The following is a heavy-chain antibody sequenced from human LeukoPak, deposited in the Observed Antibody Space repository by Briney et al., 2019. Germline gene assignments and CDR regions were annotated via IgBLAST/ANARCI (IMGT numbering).Heavy chain of an antibody. CDR3: ARVPSYGSGSREPPYYHYGMDV. CDR1: GFTFSSYG. CDR2: IWFDGSNK. D-gene: IGHD3-10*01. J-gene: IGHJ6*02. Sequence: GRSLRLSCAASGFTFSSYGMHWVRQAPGKGLEWVAVIWFDGSNKYYADSVKGRFTISRDNSKNTLYLQMNSLRAEDTAVYYCARVPSYGSGSREPPYYHYGMDVWGQGTTVTVSS. V-gene: IGHV3-33*01.